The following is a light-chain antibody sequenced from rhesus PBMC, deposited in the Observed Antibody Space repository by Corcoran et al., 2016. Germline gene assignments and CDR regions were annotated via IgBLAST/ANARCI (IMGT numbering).Light chain of an antibody. CDR2: RNN. CDR3: SGWDSSPSTYI. CDR1: SKNVGNQG. V-gene: IGLV10-114*01. Sequence: QAGLTQPPSVSKDLRQTATLTCIGNSKNVGNQGAAWLQQHQGHPPKLLSYRNNNRPSGISERFSASRSGNTASLTITGLQPEDEADYYCSGWDSSPSTYIFGAGTRLTVL. J-gene: IGLJ1*01.